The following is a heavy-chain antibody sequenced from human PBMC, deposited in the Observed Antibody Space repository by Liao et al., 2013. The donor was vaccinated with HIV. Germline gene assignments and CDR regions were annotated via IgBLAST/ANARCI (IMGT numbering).Heavy chain of an antibody. Sequence: QVQLQESGPGLVKPSETLSLTCTVSGGSISSYYWSWIRQPAGKGLEWIGYIYYSGSTYYNPSLKSRVTISVDTSKNQFSLKLSSVTAADTAVYYCARVGSTVTYLDYWGQGTLVTVSS. CDR2: IYYSGST. J-gene: IGHJ4*02. D-gene: IGHD4-17*01. V-gene: IGHV4-59*06. CDR3: ARVGSTVTYLDY. CDR1: GGSISSYY.